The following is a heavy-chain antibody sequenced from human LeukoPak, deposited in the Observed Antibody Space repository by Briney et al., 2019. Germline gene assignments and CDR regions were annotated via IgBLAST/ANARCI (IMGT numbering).Heavy chain of an antibody. CDR3: ARRRAVAGDC. CDR1: GGSITSSTYY. CDR2: IHSSGST. J-gene: IGHJ4*02. Sequence: PSETLSLTCTVSGGSITSSTYYWGWVRQPPGKGLEWIGSIHSSGSTDYNPSLKSRATMSVDTSKNQFSLKLSSVTAADTAVYCCARRRAVAGDCWGQGALVTVSS. V-gene: IGHV4-39*01. D-gene: IGHD6-19*01.